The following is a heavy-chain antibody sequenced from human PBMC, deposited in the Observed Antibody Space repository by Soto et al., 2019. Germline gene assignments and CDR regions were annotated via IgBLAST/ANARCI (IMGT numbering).Heavy chain of an antibody. J-gene: IGHJ4*02. CDR1: GFTFSNYD. Sequence: EVQLLDSGGGLVQPGGSLRLSCAASGFTFSNYDMTWVRQDPGKGLEWVSRIGGSGDRTYYAGSVKGRFTISRDNSRNALYLQMHRLRAEDTAMYYCAKVPLRPCYFDYWVQGALVTVSS. CDR2: IGGSGDRT. CDR3: AKVPLRPCYFDY. D-gene: IGHD4-17*01. V-gene: IGHV3-23*01.